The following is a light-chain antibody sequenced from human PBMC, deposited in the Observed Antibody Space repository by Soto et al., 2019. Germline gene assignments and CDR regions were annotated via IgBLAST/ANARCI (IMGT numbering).Light chain of an antibody. V-gene: IGKV3-20*01. Sequence: EIVLTLSPGTLSLSPGETATLSCRASQSVCSNYLACYQQKPGQAPMLLICGVSAMATSIPDGFSGSGSGKDFAHTSSRLEPEAFAVFYCQQYGDSHPYTVRQGTKVEIK. J-gene: IGKJ2*01. CDR2: GVS. CDR1: QSVCSNY. CDR3: QQYGDSHPYT.